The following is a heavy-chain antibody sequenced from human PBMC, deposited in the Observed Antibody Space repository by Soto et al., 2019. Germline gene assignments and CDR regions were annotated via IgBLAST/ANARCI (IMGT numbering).Heavy chain of an antibody. CDR1: GFSFSSYD. Sequence: EVQLVESGGGLVQTGGSLRLSCEGSGFSFSSYDMHWVRQAAGKRLEWVAAIGADGDTYYSDSVKGRLTISRENTNNSLYLQMNSLRTGDTGVYHCAKARIYYYYGMDVWGQGTMVTVSS. CDR2: IGADGDT. CDR3: AKARIYYYYGMDV. J-gene: IGHJ6*02. V-gene: IGHV3-13*01.